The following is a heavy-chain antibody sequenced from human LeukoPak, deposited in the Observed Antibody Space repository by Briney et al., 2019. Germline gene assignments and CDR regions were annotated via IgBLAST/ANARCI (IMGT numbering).Heavy chain of an antibody. J-gene: IGHJ4*02. Sequence: LSXAXXGFTFSSYEXNWVRQAPGKGLEWVSYISSSGSTIYYEDSVKGRFTISRDNAKNSLYLQMNSLRAEDTAVYYCARDGGSYCYWGQGTLVTVSS. V-gene: IGHV3-48*03. D-gene: IGHD1-26*01. CDR1: GFTFSSYE. CDR3: ARDGGSYCY. CDR2: ISSSGSTI.